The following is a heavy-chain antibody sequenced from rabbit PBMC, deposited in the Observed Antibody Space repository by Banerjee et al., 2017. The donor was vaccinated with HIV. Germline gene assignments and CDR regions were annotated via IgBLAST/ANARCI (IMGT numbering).Heavy chain of an antibody. D-gene: IGHD1-1*01. V-gene: IGHV1S45*01. CDR1: GFSFSSNYY. J-gene: IGHJ3*01. CDR3: ARDNIYSSSVFYPYTRLDL. Sequence: QQQLEESGGDLVKPEGSLTLTCTASGFSFSSNYYMCWVRQAPGKGLEWIACIYAGSGGKTYYASWAKGRFTISKTSSTTVTLQMTSLTAADTATYFCARDNIYSSSVFYPYTRLDLWGPGTLVTVS. CDR2: IYAGSGGKT.